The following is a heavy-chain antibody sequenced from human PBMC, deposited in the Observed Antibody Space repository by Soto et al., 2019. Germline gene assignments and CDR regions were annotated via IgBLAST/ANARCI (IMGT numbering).Heavy chain of an antibody. CDR2: MKSTTDAGTT. V-gene: IGHV3-15*01. D-gene: IGHD5-18*01. Sequence: EVQLVESGGGLVKPGESLKLSCATSGFTFANAWMSWVRQAPGKGLEWVGRMKSTTDAGTTDFAAPVQGRFSISRDDSKNTWYLHLTNLTAEDTAMYYCLTERGAGSYNGYSREDHWGQGTLVTVSS. CDR3: LTERGAGSYNGYSREDH. J-gene: IGHJ4*02. CDR1: GFTFANAW.